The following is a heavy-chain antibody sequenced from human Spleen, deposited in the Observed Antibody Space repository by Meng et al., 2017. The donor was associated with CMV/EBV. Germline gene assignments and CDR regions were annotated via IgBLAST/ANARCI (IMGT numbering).Heavy chain of an antibody. D-gene: IGHD5-18*01. J-gene: IGHJ5*02. CDR1: GYTFIGYY. Sequence: SVKVSCKASGYTFIGYYMHWVRQAPGQGLEWMGGIIPIFGTANYAQKFQGRVTITTDESTSTAYMELSSLRSEDTAVYYCARDWLDTAMVPWFDPWGQGTLVTVSS. CDR3: ARDWLDTAMVPWFDP. V-gene: IGHV1-69*05. CDR2: IIPIFGTA.